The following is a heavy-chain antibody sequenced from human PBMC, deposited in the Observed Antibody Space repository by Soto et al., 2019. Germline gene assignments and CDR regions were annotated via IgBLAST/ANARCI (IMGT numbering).Heavy chain of an antibody. CDR1: GFTFSSYA. V-gene: IGHV3-23*01. Sequence: GGSLRLSCAASGFTFSSYAMSWVRQAPGKGLEWVSAISGSGGSTYYADSVKGRFTISRDNSKNTLYLQMNSLRAEDTAVYYCAKVNTIFGVVTIDYWGQGTLVTVSS. CDR2: ISGSGGST. CDR3: AKVNTIFGVVTIDY. D-gene: IGHD3-3*01. J-gene: IGHJ4*02.